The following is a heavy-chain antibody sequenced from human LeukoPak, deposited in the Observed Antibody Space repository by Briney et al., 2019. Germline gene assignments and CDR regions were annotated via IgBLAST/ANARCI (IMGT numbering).Heavy chain of an antibody. J-gene: IGHJ3*02. Sequence: GASVKVSCKASGHTFTSYGISWLRQAPGRGLEWMGWISAYNGNTNYAQKLQGRVTMTTDTSTSTAYMELRSLRSDDTAVYYCARDRPLTYYYDSSGYPRDDAFDIWGQGTMVTVSS. V-gene: IGHV1-18*01. CDR2: ISAYNGNT. CDR1: GHTFTSYG. D-gene: IGHD3-22*01. CDR3: ARDRPLTYYYDSSGYPRDDAFDI.